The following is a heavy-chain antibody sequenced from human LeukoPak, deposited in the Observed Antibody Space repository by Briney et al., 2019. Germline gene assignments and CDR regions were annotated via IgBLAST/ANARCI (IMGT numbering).Heavy chain of an antibody. CDR1: GYSFTNYW. D-gene: IGHD3-10*01. V-gene: IGHV5-51*01. J-gene: IGHJ5*01. CDR3: ARHGEQYYGSGSYYNRWFDS. Sequence: GESLKISCKGSGYSFTNYWIGWVRQMPGKGLEWVGIIYPGDSGTRYSPSFQGQVTISADKTISTAYLQWSSLKASDTAMYYCARHGEQYYGSGSYYNRWFDSWGQGTLVTVSS. CDR2: IYPGDSGT.